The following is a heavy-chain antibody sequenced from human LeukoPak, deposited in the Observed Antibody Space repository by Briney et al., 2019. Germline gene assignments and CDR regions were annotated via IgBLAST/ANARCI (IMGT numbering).Heavy chain of an antibody. CDR3: ARDPGVGYSGGYSTSFDY. J-gene: IGHJ4*02. V-gene: IGHV3-11*01. Sequence: PGGSLRLSCAVSGFTFSDYYMTWIRQAPGKGLEWVSYISGSGTTIYYADSVKGRFTISRDNTKNSLYLQMNSLRAEDTAVYYCARDPGVGYSGGYSTSFDYWGQGTLVTVSS. D-gene: IGHD1-26*01. CDR1: GFTFSDYY. CDR2: ISGSGTTI.